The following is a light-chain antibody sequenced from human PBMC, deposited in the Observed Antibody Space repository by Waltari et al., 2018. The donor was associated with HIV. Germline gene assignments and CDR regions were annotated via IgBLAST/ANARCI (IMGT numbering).Light chain of an antibody. Sequence: VLTQSPATLSLSPGERATLSCRASQTVGSFLAWYQQRPGQAPRLLIYDASNRATDIPGRFSGSGSGTDFTLTISSLEPEDFAVYYCQQRTNWLWTFGQGTMVEIK. J-gene: IGKJ1*01. CDR1: QTVGSF. CDR3: QQRTNWLWT. V-gene: IGKV3-11*01. CDR2: DAS.